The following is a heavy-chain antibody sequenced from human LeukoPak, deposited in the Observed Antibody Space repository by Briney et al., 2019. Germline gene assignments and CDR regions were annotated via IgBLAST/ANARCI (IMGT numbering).Heavy chain of an antibody. CDR2: LTPVFDKA. V-gene: IGHV1-69*05. Sequence: SVKVSCKASGGTFSSYAISWVRQAPGQGLEWMGGLTPVFDKAKYAQKLQGRVTMTTDTSTSTAYMELRSLRSDDTAVYYCARDLRRATGIDYWGQGTLVTVSS. CDR1: GGTFSSYA. CDR3: ARDLRRATGIDY. D-gene: IGHD6-13*01. J-gene: IGHJ4*02.